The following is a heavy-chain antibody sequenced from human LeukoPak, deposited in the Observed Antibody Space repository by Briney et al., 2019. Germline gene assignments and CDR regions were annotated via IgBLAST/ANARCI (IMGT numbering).Heavy chain of an antibody. CDR3: ARGRGYSYGWIGEKLLDY. V-gene: IGHV3-74*01. Sequence: GGSLRLSCAGSGFTFRSYWMHWVRQAPGKGVVGVSRINSDGSSTSYANSVKGRFTISRDNAKNTLYLQMDSLRAEDTAVYYCARGRGYSYGWIGEKLLDYWGQGTLVTVSS. D-gene: IGHD5-18*01. CDR2: INSDGSST. CDR1: GFTFRSYW. J-gene: IGHJ4*02.